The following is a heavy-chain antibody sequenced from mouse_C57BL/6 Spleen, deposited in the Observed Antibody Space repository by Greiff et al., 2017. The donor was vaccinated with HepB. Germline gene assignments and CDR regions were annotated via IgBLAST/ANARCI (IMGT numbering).Heavy chain of an antibody. V-gene: IGHV1-53*01. Sequence: VKLQESGTELVKPGASVKLSCKASGYTFTSYWMHWVKQRPGQGLEWIGNINPSNGGTNYNEKFKSKATLTVDKSSSTAYMQLSSLTSEDSAVYYCARSSPYWYFDVWGTGTTVTVSS. D-gene: IGHD1-1*01. J-gene: IGHJ1*03. CDR3: ARSSPYWYFDV. CDR2: INPSNGGT. CDR1: GYTFTSYW.